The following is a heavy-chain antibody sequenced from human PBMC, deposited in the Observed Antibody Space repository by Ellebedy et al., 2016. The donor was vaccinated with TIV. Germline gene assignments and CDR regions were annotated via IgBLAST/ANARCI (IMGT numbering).Heavy chain of an antibody. D-gene: IGHD1-14*01. V-gene: IGHV4-38-2*02. CDR3: ARDGTRVAFDY. CDR1: GYSISSGYY. CDR2: INHRGST. Sequence: MPSQTLSLTCTLAGYSISSGYYWGWFRQPPGKGLEWVGSINHRGSTYYNPSLKSRVTMSVDTSENQFSLRLTPVTAADTALYYCARDGTRVAFDYWGQGTLVTVSS. J-gene: IGHJ4*02.